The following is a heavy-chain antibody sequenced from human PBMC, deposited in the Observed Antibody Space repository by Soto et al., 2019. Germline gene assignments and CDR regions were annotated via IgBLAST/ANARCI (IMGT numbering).Heavy chain of an antibody. V-gene: IGHV4-4*07. J-gene: IGHJ3*01. Sequence: SETLSLTCTVSGVSISGYYWTWIRQPAGKGLEWIGRMYISGSTNYNPSLKSRVTMSVDTFKNQFSLRLTSVTAADTAVYYCAGDQINPNAFDVWRQGILVTVSS. CDR2: MYISGST. CDR3: AGDQINPNAFDV. CDR1: GVSISGYY.